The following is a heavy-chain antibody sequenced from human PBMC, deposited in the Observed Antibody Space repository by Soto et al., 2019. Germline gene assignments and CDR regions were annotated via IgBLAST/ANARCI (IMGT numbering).Heavy chain of an antibody. Sequence: QVQLVQSGAEVRKPGASVTVSCRASGNTFNYYYIHWVRQAPGQGLEWMGWITPYGGVTKYAQKCEGWASMTRVTSIRTVYRQLSRLSSAETDFYYWAGDSGGATATFAYYYCYMDVGGTWTTVPVSS. D-gene: IGHD5-12*01. J-gene: IGHJ6*03. CDR2: ITPYGGVT. CDR3: AGDSGGATATFAYYYCYMDV. CDR1: GNTFNYYY. V-gene: IGHV1-2*04.